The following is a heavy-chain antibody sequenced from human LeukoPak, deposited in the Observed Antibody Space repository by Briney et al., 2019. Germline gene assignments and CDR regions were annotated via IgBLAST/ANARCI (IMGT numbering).Heavy chain of an antibody. D-gene: IGHD6-19*01. J-gene: IGHJ5*02. CDR3: AKDTSGGWYVGWFDP. V-gene: IGHV3-23*01. CDR1: GFTFSSYA. CDR2: ISGSGGST. Sequence: GGSLRLSCAASGFTFSSYAMSWVRQAPGRGLEWVSAISGSGGSTYYADSVKGRFTISRDNSKNTLYLQMNSLRAEDTAVYYCAKDTSGGWYVGWFDPWGQGTLVTVSS.